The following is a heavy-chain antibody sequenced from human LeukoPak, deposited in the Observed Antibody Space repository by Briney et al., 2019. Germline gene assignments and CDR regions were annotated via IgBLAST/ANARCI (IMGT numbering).Heavy chain of an antibody. V-gene: IGHV3-48*04. CDR3: ARDLMDDYVWGSYRPSSYYFDY. Sequence: GSLRLSCAASGFSFSDYGMNWVRRAPGKGLEWLSHINSNGAVISYADSVKGRLTISRDNAKNSLYLQMNSLRAEDTAVYYCARDLMDDYVWGSYRPSSYYFDYWGQGTLVTVSS. CDR1: GFSFSDYG. D-gene: IGHD3-16*02. CDR2: INSNGAVI. J-gene: IGHJ4*02.